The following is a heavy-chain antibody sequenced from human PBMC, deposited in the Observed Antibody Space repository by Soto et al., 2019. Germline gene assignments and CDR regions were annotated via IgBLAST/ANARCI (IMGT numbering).Heavy chain of an antibody. D-gene: IGHD1-26*01. Sequence: GGSLRLSCAASDFSFSTFAMHWVRQAPGKGLEWVSSVRDTGATTYYADSVKGRFTISRDNSRNTLFLQMNSLRVEDTALYFCAKGLAPSVGWIDPWGQGTMVTVSS. CDR2: VRDTGATT. CDR3: AKGLAPSVGWIDP. V-gene: IGHV3-23*01. J-gene: IGHJ5*02. CDR1: DFSFSTFA.